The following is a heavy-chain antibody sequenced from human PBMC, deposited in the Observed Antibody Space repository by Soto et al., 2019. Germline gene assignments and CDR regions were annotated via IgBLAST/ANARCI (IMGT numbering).Heavy chain of an antibody. CDR1: GGSISGGVGGLYY. J-gene: IGHJ2*01. CDR3: AGEVIPLTTDWYFDL. V-gene: IGHV4-30-4*01. CDR2: IYDSGST. D-gene: IGHD4-17*01. Sequence: QLQLRESGPGLVKPSETLSLTCTVSGGSISGGVGGLYYWSWIRQPPGKGLEWIGYIYDSGSTYYNTSLKSRVTISVDTSKNQYSLRLTSFTAADTAVYYCAGEVIPLTTDWYFDLWGRGTLVAVSS.